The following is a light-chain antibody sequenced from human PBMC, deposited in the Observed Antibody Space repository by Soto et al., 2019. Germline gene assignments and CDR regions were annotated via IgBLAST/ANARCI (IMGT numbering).Light chain of an antibody. J-gene: IGKJ2*01. V-gene: IGKV1-5*01. CDR3: HQYTSYSPGYT. Sequence: DIQMTQSPSTLSASVGDRVPITCRASQSISSWLAWYQQKPGKAPKLLIYDASSLDSGVPSRFSGSGSGTAFTLTISSLQPDDFATYYCHQYTSYSPGYTFGQGTKLEIK. CDR1: QSISSW. CDR2: DAS.